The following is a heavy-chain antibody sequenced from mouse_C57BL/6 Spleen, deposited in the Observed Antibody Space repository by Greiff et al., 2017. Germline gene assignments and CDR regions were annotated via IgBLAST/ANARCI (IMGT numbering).Heavy chain of an antibody. CDR3: AKTAQATPNYYAMDY. CDR2: IDPNSGGS. D-gene: IGHD3-2*02. V-gene: IGHV1-72*01. CDR1: GYTFTSYW. J-gene: IGHJ4*01. Sequence: QVQLQQPGAELVKPGASVKLSCKASGYTFTSYWMHWVKQRPGRGLEWIGRIDPNSGGSKYNEKFKSKATLTVDKPSSTAYMQLSSLTSEDSAVYYCAKTAQATPNYYAMDYWGQGTSVTVSS.